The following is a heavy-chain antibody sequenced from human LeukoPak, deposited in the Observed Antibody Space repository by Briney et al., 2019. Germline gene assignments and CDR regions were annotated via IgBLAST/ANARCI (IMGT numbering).Heavy chain of an antibody. CDR3: ARVLDYYVSGTYGFDY. V-gene: IGHV4-38-2*02. J-gene: IGHJ4*02. CDR2: IFHSGKT. D-gene: IGHD3-10*01. CDR1: GGSISSYY. Sequence: SETLSLTCTVSGGSISSYYWSWIWQPPGKGLEWIASIFHSGKTFYNPSLKSRVTISVQTSENQFSLKLRSVTAADTAVYYCARVLDYYVSGTYGFDYWGQGTLVTVSP.